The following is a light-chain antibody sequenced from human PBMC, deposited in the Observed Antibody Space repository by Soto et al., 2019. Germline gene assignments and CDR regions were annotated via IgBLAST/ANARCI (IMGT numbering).Light chain of an antibody. CDR2: DVS. J-gene: IGKJ1*01. CDR1: ESVTNY. V-gene: IGKV3-11*01. Sequence: EIVLTHSPATLSLSPGEIGTLSCRASESVTNYLAWYQQKPGQAPRLLVYDVSNRATGIPARFSGGGSGTDFTLTISNLEPEDFAVYYCQQRSDWPWTFGHGTKVDIK. CDR3: QQRSDWPWT.